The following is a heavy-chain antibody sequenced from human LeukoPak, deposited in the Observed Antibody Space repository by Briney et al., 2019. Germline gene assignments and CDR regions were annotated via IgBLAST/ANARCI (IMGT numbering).Heavy chain of an antibody. V-gene: IGHV4-4*02. CDR1: GGSISRSNW. CDR3: ARALTTVTQYYFDY. D-gene: IGHD4-17*01. CDR2: IYHSGST. Sequence: TSGTLSLTCAVSGGSISRSNWWSWVRQPPGKGLEWIGEIYHSGSTNYNPSLKSRVNISVDKSKNKFSLKLSSVTAADTAVYYCARALTTVTQYYFDYWGQGTLVTVSS. J-gene: IGHJ4*02.